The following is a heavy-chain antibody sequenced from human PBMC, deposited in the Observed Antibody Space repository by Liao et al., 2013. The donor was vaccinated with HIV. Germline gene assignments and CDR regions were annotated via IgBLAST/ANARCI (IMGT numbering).Heavy chain of an antibody. V-gene: IGHV4-61*02. CDR1: GGSISSGSYY. J-gene: IGHJ6*03. Sequence: QVQLQESGPGLVKPSQTLSLTCTVSGGSISSGSYYWSWIRQPAGKGLEWIGRIYTSGSTHYNPSLKSRVTISVDTSKNQFSLRLNSVTAADTAVYYCARTRRHYGSKSVHYYYFYMDVWGKGTTVTVSS. CDR2: IYTSGST. D-gene: IGHD3-10*01. CDR3: ARTRRHYGSKSVHYYYFYMDV.